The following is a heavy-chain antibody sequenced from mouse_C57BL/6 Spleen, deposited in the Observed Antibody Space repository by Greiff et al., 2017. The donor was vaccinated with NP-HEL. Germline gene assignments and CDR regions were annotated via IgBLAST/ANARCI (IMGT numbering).Heavy chain of an antibody. CDR1: GYAFSSSW. CDR2: ISPGDGDT. Sequence: QVQLKESGPELVKPGASVKISCKASGYAFSSSWMNWVKQRPGKGLEWIGRISPGDGDTNYNGKFKGKATLTADKSSSTAYRQLSSLTSEDSAVYFCARLGSSYFAYWGQGTLVTVSA. D-gene: IGHD1-1*01. CDR3: ARLGSSYFAY. J-gene: IGHJ3*01. V-gene: IGHV1-82*01.